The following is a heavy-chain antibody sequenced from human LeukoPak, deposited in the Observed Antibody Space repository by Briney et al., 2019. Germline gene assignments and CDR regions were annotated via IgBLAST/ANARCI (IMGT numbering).Heavy chain of an antibody. V-gene: IGHV3-23*01. J-gene: IGHJ4*02. CDR2: ISGSGGST. CDR3: AKGLYYDILTGKPPSDY. CDR1: GFTFSSYG. D-gene: IGHD3-9*01. Sequence: GGSLRLSCAVSGFTFSSYGMSWVRQAPGKGLEWVSAISGSGGSTYYADSVKGRFTISRDNSKNTLYLQMNSLRAEDTAVYYCAKGLYYDILTGKPPSDYWGQGTLVTVSS.